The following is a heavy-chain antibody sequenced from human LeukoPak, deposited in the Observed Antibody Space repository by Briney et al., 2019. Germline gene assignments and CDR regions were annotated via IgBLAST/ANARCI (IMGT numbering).Heavy chain of an antibody. CDR3: ARKYCSGWYVGEFDP. D-gene: IGHD6-19*01. V-gene: IGHV4-34*01. Sequence: PSETLSLTCAVYGGSFSGYYWSWIRQPPGKGLEWIGEINHSGSTNYNPSLKSRVTISVDTSKNQFSLKLSSVTAADTAVYYCARKYCSGWYVGEFDPWGQGTLVTVSS. J-gene: IGHJ5*02. CDR1: GGSFSGYY. CDR2: INHSGST.